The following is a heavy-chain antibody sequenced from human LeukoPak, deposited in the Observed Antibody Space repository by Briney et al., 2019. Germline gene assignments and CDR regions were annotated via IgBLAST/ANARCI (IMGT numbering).Heavy chain of an antibody. CDR2: IGGGTDT. D-gene: IGHD4-23*01. CDR3: AKDGVSGNKVWDWFDP. J-gene: IGHJ5*02. Sequence: GGSLRLSCAASGFTFNIYGMSWVRQAPGKGLEWVSSIGGGTDTYYADPVTGRFSISRDDSDHTVYLHMNRLRAEDTAVYYCAKDGVSGNKVWDWFDPWGQGTLVTASS. CDR1: GFTFNIYG. V-gene: IGHV3-23*01.